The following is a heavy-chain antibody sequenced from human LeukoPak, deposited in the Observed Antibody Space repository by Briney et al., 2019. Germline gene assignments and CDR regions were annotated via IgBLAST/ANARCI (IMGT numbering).Heavy chain of an antibody. V-gene: IGHV3-7*01. D-gene: IGHD4-17*01. CDR3: ARERSTVATRPDAFDI. Sequence: GGSLRLSCAASGFTFSSYWMSWVRQAPGKGLEWVANIKQDGSEKYYVDSVKGRFTISRDNAKNSLYLQMNSLRAEDTAVYYCARERSTVATRPDAFDIWGQGTMVTVSS. J-gene: IGHJ3*02. CDR1: GFTFSSYW. CDR2: IKQDGSEK.